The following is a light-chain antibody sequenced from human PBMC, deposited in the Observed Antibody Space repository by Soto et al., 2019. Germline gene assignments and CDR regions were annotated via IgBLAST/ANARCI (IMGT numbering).Light chain of an antibody. Sequence: DIQMTQSPSSVSASVGDRVSITCRASQGISNCLAWYQQKPGRAPKLLIYTGSSLQSGVPSRFSSTGSETDFTRTISSLQPEDVATYYCQQANSFPLTFGGGTKVEIK. J-gene: IGKJ4*01. CDR1: QGISNC. CDR2: TGS. V-gene: IGKV1-12*01. CDR3: QQANSFPLT.